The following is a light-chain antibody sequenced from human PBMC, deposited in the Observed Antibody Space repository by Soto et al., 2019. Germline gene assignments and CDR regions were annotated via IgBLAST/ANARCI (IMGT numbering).Light chain of an antibody. CDR1: QSLLHRGGHNF. J-gene: IGKJ4*01. V-gene: IGKV2-28*01. CDR3: MQTLQTPLT. CDR2: LGS. Sequence: DIVMTQSPVSLPVTPGEPASISCRASQSLLHRGGHNFLEWYLQKPGQSPQVLIYLGSNRASGVPDRFSGSGSGADFTLEISRVEAEDVGVYYCMQTLQTPLTFGGGTKVEIK.